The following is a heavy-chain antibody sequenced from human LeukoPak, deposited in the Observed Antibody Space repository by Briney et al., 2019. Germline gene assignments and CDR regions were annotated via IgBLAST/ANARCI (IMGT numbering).Heavy chain of an antibody. D-gene: IGHD3-3*01. J-gene: IGHJ4*02. Sequence: PGGSLRLSCAASGFTVGSTYMSWVRQAPGVGLEWVSAIDGGGGRTWHADSVRGRFTISRDNSKNTLFMQMNSLRAEDTALYYCAKDLFGVVIIPADYWGQGTLVTVSS. V-gene: IGHV3-53*05. CDR3: AKDLFGVVIIPADY. CDR2: IDGGGGRT. CDR1: GFTVGSTY.